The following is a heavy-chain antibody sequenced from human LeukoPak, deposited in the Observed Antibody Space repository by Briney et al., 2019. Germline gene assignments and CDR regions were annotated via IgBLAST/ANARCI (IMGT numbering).Heavy chain of an antibody. D-gene: IGHD6-19*01. J-gene: IGHJ4*02. CDR1: GYTFTSYA. V-gene: IGHV7-4-1*02. CDR3: ARDPYSSGWPVYYFDY. CDR2: INTNTGNP. Sequence: ASVKVSCKASGYTFTSYAMNWVRQAPGQGLEWMGWINTNTGNPTYAQGFTGRFVFSLDASVSTAYLQISSLKAEDTAVYYCARDPYSSGWPVYYFDYWGQGTLVTVSS.